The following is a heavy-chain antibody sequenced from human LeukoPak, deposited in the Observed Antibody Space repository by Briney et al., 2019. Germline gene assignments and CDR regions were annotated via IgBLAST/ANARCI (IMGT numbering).Heavy chain of an antibody. D-gene: IGHD5-24*01. J-gene: IGHJ4*02. CDR3: ARAVKRDGYDASYNFDY. Sequence: SQTLSLTCTVSGGSIRSGGYYWSWLRQHPGKGLEWIGYIHYSGTTYYKPPLKSRFIISVDTSKNQFSLELSSVTAGDTAVYFCARAVKRDGYDASYNFDYWGQGTLVTVSS. CDR1: GGSIRSGGYY. V-gene: IGHV4-31*03. CDR2: IHYSGTT.